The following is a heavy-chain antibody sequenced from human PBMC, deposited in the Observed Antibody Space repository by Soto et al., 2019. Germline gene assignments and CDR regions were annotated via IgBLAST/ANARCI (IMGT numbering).Heavy chain of an antibody. D-gene: IGHD3-10*01. CDR2: IKQDGSEE. J-gene: IGHJ4*02. V-gene: IGHV3-7*01. CDR3: ARISDDSGSYYRPLDF. Sequence: GGSLRLSCAASGFTFSTYLMTWVRQAPGKGLEWVANIKQDGSEEYYVDSVKGRFTISRDDAKNSLYLQMNSLRAEDTAVYYCARISDDSGSYYRPLDFWGQGTLVTVSS. CDR1: GFTFSTYL.